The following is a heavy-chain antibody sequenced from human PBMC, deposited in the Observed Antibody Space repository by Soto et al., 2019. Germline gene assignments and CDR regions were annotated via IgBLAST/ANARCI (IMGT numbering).Heavy chain of an antibody. CDR1: VYTFTSYG. CDR2: INAYNGNT. D-gene: IGHD1-26*01. Sequence: ASVKVSCKASVYTFTSYGISWVRQAPGQGLEWMGWINAYNGNTYYAQKLQGRVTMTTETSTSTAYMELRSLRSDDTAVYYCARGGSYGPYYYGMDVWGQGTTVTVSS. V-gene: IGHV1-18*01. CDR3: ARGGSYGPYYYGMDV. J-gene: IGHJ6*02.